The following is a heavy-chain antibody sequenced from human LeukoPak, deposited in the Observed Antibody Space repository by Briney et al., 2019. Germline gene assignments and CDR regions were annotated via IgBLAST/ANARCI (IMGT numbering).Heavy chain of an antibody. V-gene: IGHV4-59*01. CDR3: ARLYSSSSLRFDP. CDR2: IYYSGST. J-gene: IGHJ5*02. CDR1: GGSISSYY. D-gene: IGHD6-6*01. Sequence: SETLSLTCTVSGGSISSYYWSWIRQPPGKGLEWIGYIYYSGSTNYNPSLKSRVTISVDTSKNQFSLKLSSVTAADTAVYYCARLYSSSSLRFDPWGQGTLVTVSS.